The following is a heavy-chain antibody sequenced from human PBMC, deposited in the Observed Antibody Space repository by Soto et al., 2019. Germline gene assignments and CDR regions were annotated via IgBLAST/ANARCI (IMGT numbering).Heavy chain of an antibody. J-gene: IGHJ4*02. D-gene: IGHD3-22*01. CDR1: GGTFSCYT. Sequence: QVQLVHSGAEVKKPGASVKVACKASGGTFSCYTISWVRLAHGQWPEWMVRIIPILGIGNYAQKIQGRVTIPADKATSTAYMELSSLRSEYTAVYYCSRDEDSSGYYSHYWGQGTLVTVSS. V-gene: IGHV1-69*04. CDR3: SRDEDSSGYYSHY. CDR2: IIPILGIG.